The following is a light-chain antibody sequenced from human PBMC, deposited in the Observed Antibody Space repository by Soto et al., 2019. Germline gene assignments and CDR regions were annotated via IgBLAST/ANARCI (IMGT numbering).Light chain of an antibody. CDR1: QGISSY. CDR3: QQHGSFPIT. CDR2: GAS. V-gene: IGKV1-8*01. Sequence: AILMTQAPSSLSSSTGDRCTISCRAGQGISSYLAWYQQKPGQAPKLLIYGASTLESGVPSRFSGSGSGTDFTLTISRLEPEDFAVYYCQQHGSFPITFGQGTRLEIK. J-gene: IGKJ5*01.